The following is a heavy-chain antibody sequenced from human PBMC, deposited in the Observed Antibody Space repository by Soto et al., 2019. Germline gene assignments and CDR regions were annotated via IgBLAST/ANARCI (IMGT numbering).Heavy chain of an antibody. CDR3: ANLIIMVRQTLKCIGF. J-gene: IGHJ3*01. D-gene: IGHD3-10*01. CDR2: MYSGDSDT. Sequence: GESLKISCKGSGYSFTSYWIGWVRQMPGKGLEWMGIMYSGDSDTRYSPSFQGQVTISVDKSISTAYLQWSRLKAPDTAMYYWANLIIMVRQTLKCIGFRDQGTTGTV. V-gene: IGHV5-51*01. CDR1: GYSFTSYW.